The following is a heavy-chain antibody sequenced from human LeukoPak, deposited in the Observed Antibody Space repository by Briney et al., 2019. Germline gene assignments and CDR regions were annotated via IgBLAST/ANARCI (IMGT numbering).Heavy chain of an antibody. CDR2: THTSGST. D-gene: IGHD4-17*01. J-gene: IGHJ4*02. V-gene: IGHV4-4*07. CDR1: GGSISSYY. CDR3: ASLHDYGDYGLDY. Sequence: SETLSLTCTVSGGSISSYYWNWIRQPAGKGLEWIGRTHTSGSTNYNPSLKSRVTMSVDTSKNQFSLKLSSVTAADTAVYYCASLHDYGDYGLDYRGQGTLVTVSS.